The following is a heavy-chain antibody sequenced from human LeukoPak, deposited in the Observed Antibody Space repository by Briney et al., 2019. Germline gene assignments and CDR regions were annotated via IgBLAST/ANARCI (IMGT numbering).Heavy chain of an antibody. V-gene: IGHV3-7*03. Sequence: GGSLRLSCATSGFTFSRFWMTWVRQAPGKGLEWVANIKQDGSEKNYADSVKGRFTISRDNAKSSLYLQMNSLRGEDTAVYYCASQPAAADIDYWGQGTLDTVSS. D-gene: IGHD2-2*01. CDR1: GFTFSRFW. CDR2: IKQDGSEK. J-gene: IGHJ4*02. CDR3: ASQPAAADIDY.